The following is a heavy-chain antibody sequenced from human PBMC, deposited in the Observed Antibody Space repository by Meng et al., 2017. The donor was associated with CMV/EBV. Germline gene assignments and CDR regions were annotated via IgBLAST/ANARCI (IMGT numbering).Heavy chain of an antibody. D-gene: IGHD4-17*01. Sequence: ASVKVSCKASGGTFNIYAITWVRQAPGQGLEWMGIINPSGGSTSYAQKFQGRVTMTRDTSTSTVYMELSSLRSEDTAVYYCASQTTGYYGMDVWGQGTTVTVSS. V-gene: IGHV1-46*02. J-gene: IGHJ6*02. CDR1: GGTFNIYA. CDR2: INPSGGST. CDR3: ASQTTGYYGMDV.